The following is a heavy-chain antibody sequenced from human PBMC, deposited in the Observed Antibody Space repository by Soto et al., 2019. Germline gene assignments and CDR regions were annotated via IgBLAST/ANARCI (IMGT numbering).Heavy chain of an antibody. D-gene: IGHD3-9*01. CDR3: ARDHDYDILTGYYDY. V-gene: IGHV1-18*01. CDR2: ISAYNGNT. Sequence: ASVKVSCKASGYTFTSYGISWVRQAPGQGLEWMGWISAYNGNTNYAQKLQGRVTMTTDTSTSTAYMELRSLRSDDTAVYYWARDHDYDILTGYYDYWGQGTMVTVSS. J-gene: IGHJ4*02. CDR1: GYTFTSYG.